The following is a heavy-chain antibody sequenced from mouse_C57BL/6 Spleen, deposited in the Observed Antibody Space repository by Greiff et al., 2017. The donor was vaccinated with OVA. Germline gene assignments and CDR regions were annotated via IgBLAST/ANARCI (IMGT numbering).Heavy chain of an antibody. J-gene: IGHJ4*01. V-gene: IGHV1-26*01. Sequence: VQLQQSGPELVKPGASVKISCKASGYTFTDYYMNWVKQSHGKSLEWIGDINPNNGGTSYNQKFKGKATLTVDKSSSTAYMELLSLTSEDSAVYYCARRGYAMDYWGQGTSVTVSS. CDR3: ARRGYAMDY. CDR1: GYTFTDYY. CDR2: INPNNGGT.